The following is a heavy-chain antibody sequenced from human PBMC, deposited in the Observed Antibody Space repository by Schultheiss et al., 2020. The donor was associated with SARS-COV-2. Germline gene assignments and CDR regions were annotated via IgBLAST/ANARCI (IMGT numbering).Heavy chain of an antibody. Sequence: GGSLRLSCAASGFTVSSNYMSWVRQAPGKGLEWVSAISGSGGSTYYADSVKGRFTISRDNSKNTLYLQMNSLRAEDTAVYYCAGGYCSSTSCYTQRTATSGSVSFDYWGQGTLVTVSS. CDR3: AGGYCSSTSCYTQRTATSGSVSFDY. V-gene: IGHV3-23*01. CDR1: GFTVSSNY. D-gene: IGHD2-2*02. CDR2: ISGSGGST. J-gene: IGHJ4*02.